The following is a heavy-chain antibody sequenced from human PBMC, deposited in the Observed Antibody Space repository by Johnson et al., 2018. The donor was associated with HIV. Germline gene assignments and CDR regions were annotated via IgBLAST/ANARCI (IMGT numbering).Heavy chain of an antibody. J-gene: IGHJ3*01. V-gene: IGHV3-48*04. Sequence: VQLVESGGGLVQPGGSLRLSCAASGFTFSTYWMHWVRQVPGKGLECVAYISSSGAGIYYADSVRGRFTISRDNAKNSLFLQMNSLSAEDTAIYYCARDPPGRAFDVWGLGTTVTVSS. CDR2: ISSSGAGI. CDR3: ARDPPGRAFDV. CDR1: GFTFSTYW.